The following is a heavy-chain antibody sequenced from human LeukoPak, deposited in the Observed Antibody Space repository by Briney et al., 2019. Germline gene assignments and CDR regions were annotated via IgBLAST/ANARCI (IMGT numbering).Heavy chain of an antibody. CDR3: ARQGGGFWSFDL. CDR1: GGSIRSYY. CDR2: TYYSGST. J-gene: IGHJ2*01. Sequence: PSETLSLTCTASGGSIRSYYGIWIRQPPGKALKWIAYTYYSGSTNYTPSLKSRVTISVDTYKNQFSLKLRSVTAADTAVYYCARQGGGFWSFDLCGRGTLVTVSS. V-gene: IGHV4-59*08. D-gene: IGHD6-25*01.